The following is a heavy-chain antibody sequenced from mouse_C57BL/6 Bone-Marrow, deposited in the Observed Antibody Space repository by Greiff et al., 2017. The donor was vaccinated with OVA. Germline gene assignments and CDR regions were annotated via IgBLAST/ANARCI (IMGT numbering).Heavy chain of an antibody. J-gene: IGHJ2*01. V-gene: IGHV1-54*01. D-gene: IGHD1-1*01. CDR3: ARSEFDYGIYFDC. Sequence: VQLQQSGAELVRPGTSVKVSCKASGYAFTNYLIKWVKQRPGQGLEWIGVINPGSGGTNYNEKFKGKATLTADKSSSTAYLQLSSLTSEDSAVDVCARSEFDYGIYFDCWGQGTTLPASS. CDR1: GYAFTNYL. CDR2: INPGSGGT.